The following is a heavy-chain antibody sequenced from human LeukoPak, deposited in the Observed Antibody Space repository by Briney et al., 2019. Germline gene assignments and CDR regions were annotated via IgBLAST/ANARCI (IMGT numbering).Heavy chain of an antibody. CDR3: ARENCSGGSCYPSYYYGMDV. V-gene: IGHV4-39*07. CDR2: IYYSGST. Sequence: SETLSLTCTVSGGSISSSSYYWGWIRQPPGKGLEWIGSIYYSGSTYYNPSLKSRVTISVDTSKNQFSLKLSSVTAADTAVYYCARENCSGGSCYPSYYYGMDVWGQGTTVTVSS. D-gene: IGHD2-15*01. J-gene: IGHJ6*02. CDR1: GGSISSSSYY.